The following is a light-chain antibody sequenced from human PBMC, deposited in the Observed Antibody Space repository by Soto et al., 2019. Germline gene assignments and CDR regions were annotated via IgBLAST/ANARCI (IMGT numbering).Light chain of an antibody. CDR3: QQYVTSSPRT. Sequence: EIGLTQSPGTLAFSPGEKATLSCSASHTISSSYLAWYQQKPRQAPRRLMCGIYRRATGIQDRFSGRGSGKAFTLNITRLEPEDFAVYYCQQYVTSSPRTFGQGTKVDIK. V-gene: IGKV3-20*01. J-gene: IGKJ1*01. CDR1: HTISSSY. CDR2: GIY.